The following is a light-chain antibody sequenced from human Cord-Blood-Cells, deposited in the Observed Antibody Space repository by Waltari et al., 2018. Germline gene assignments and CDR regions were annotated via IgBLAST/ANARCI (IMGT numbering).Light chain of an antibody. Sequence: QSALTQPASVSGSPGQSITISCTGTSSDVGGYHYVSWYQQHPGTAPKLMIYDVSNRPSGFSNRFSGSKSSNTASLTISGRQAEDEADYYCSSYTSSSTWVFGGGTKLTVL. V-gene: IGLV2-14*03. CDR1: SSDVGGYHY. CDR2: DVS. CDR3: SSYTSSSTWV. J-gene: IGLJ3*02.